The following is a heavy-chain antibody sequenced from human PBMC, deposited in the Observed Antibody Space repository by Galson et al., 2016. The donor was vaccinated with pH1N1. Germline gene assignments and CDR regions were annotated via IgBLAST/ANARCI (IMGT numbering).Heavy chain of an antibody. V-gene: IGHV1-2*02. Sequence: SVKVSCKASGYTFIVHYIHWARQAPGHGLEWMGWINPNSGGTNHAQNFQGRVTLTRDTSINTAYMELSSLTSDDTAVYYCATGSGNSWFDPWGQGTLVTVSS. D-gene: IGHD3-10*01. CDR3: ATGSGNSWFDP. J-gene: IGHJ5*02. CDR2: INPNSGGT. CDR1: GYTFIVHY.